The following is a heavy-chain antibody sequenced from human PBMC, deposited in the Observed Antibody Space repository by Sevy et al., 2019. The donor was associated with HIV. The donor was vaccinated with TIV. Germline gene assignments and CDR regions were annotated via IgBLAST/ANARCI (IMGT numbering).Heavy chain of an antibody. CDR2: IYYSGST. CDR3: ARDRXTTXGGXXV. Sequence: SETLSLTCTVSGGSXSXYYWSWIRQPPGKGLEWIGYIYYSGSTNYNPSLKSRVTISVDTSKNQFSLKLSSVTAADTAVYYCARDRXTTXGGXXVWGKGTTVTVSS. J-gene: IGHJ6*04. CDR1: GGSXSXYY. D-gene: IGHD3-22*01. V-gene: IGHV4-59*01.